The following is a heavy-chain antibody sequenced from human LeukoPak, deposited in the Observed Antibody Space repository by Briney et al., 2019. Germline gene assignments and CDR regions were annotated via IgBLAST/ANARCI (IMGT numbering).Heavy chain of an antibody. CDR1: GFAFSSYS. Sequence: GGSLRLSCAASGFAFSSYSMNWVRQAPGKGLEWVSAISGSGGSTYYADSVKGRFTISRDNSKNTLYLQMNSLRAEDTAVYYCAKDPGIAAAGKVDYWGQGTLVTVSS. V-gene: IGHV3-23*01. CDR2: ISGSGGST. D-gene: IGHD6-13*01. J-gene: IGHJ4*02. CDR3: AKDPGIAAAGKVDY.